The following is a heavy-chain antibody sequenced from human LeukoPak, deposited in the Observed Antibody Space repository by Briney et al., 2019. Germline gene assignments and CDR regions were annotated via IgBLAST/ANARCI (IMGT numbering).Heavy chain of an antibody. D-gene: IGHD2-2*02. CDR1: GGSFSGHY. Sequence: PSETLSLTCGVYGGSFSGHYCSWIRQPPGKGLEWIGKINDSGSTNYNPSLKSRVTISLDTSKNHFSLKVNSVTAADTAVYYCANYCSSSSCHTRRAFDIWGQGTMVTVSS. CDR2: INDSGST. CDR3: ANYCSSSSCHTRRAFDI. V-gene: IGHV4-34*01. J-gene: IGHJ3*02.